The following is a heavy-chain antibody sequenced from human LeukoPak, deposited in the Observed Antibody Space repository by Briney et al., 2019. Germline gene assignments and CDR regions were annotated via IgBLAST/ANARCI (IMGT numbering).Heavy chain of an antibody. CDR1: GGSISSSSYY. CDR3: ARDTGYLGSYYGMDV. CDR2: IFYSGST. Sequence: SETLSLTCTVSGGSISSSSYYWSWIRQPPGKGLEWIGYIFYSGSTNCNPSLKSRVTISVDTSKNQFSLNLSSVTAADTAIYYCARDTGYLGSYYGMDVWGQGTTVTVSS. J-gene: IGHJ6*02. V-gene: IGHV4-61*01. D-gene: IGHD3-22*01.